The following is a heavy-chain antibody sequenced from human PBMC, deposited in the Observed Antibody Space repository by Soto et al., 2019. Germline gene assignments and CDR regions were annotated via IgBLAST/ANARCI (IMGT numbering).Heavy chain of an antibody. Sequence: ASVKVSCKASGYTFTSYAMHWVRQAPGQRLEWMGWINAGNGNTKYSQKFQGRVTITRDTSASTAYMELSSLRSEDTAVYYCARDLGVVVPAASGIYYYYYMDVWGKGTTVTVSS. J-gene: IGHJ6*03. CDR1: GYTFTSYA. CDR3: ARDLGVVVPAASGIYYYYYMDV. CDR2: INAGNGNT. V-gene: IGHV1-3*01. D-gene: IGHD2-2*01.